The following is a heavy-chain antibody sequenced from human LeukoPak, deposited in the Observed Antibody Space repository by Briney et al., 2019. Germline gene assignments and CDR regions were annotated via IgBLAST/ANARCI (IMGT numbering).Heavy chain of an antibody. CDR3: AREVFFQFDN. CDR1: GFTFRKYW. V-gene: IGHV3-7*03. Sequence: GGSLRLSCAASGFTFRKYWMAWVRQAPGRGLEWVATIAANGNDKDYEDALQGRFAISRDNTRNSLSLRIDSLRAEDTAQYYCAREVFFQFDNWGQGALVTVSS. J-gene: IGHJ4*02. CDR2: IAANGNDK.